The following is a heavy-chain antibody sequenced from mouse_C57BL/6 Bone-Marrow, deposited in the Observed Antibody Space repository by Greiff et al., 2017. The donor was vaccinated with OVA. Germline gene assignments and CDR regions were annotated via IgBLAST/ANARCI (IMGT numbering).Heavy chain of an antibody. CDR2: INPNNGGP. V-gene: IGHV1-18*01. CDR1: GYTFTDYN. D-gene: IGHD2-4*01. CDR3: ARCHYDYVFFDY. J-gene: IGHJ2*01. Sequence: EVQLQQSGPELVKPGASVKIPCKASGYTFTDYNMDWVKQSHGKSLEWIGDINPNNGGPNYNQKFKGKVTLTVDKSSSTAYIELRSLTSEDTAVYYGARCHYDYVFFDYWGQGTTLTVSS.